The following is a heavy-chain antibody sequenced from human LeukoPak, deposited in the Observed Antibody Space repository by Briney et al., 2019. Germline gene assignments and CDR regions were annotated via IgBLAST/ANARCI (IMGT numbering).Heavy chain of an antibody. Sequence: GGSLRPSCAASRFTFTTFSDYVMHWARQAPGKGLEWVAAVSYDGGSEYYADSVKGRFAVSRDNSKNTLYLQMRSLRPEDTAVYYCASNFYDVGGYYYRTPVQYWGQGTPVTVSS. J-gene: IGHJ4*02. CDR1: RFTFTTFSDYV. D-gene: IGHD3-22*01. V-gene: IGHV3-30*09. CDR3: ASNFYDVGGYYYRTPVQY. CDR2: VSYDGGSE.